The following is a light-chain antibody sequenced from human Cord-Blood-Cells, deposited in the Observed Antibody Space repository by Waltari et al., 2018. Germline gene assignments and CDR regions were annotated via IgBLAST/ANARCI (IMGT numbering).Light chain of an antibody. V-gene: IGLV2-18*02. CDR2: AVS. J-gene: IGLJ2*01. Sequence: QPALTQPPSVSGSPGQSVTISCTGTSSDVGSYNRVSWYQQPPGTAPNIMIYAVSNRPSGVPDRFSGSKSGNTASLTISGLQAEDEADYYCSSYTSSSFVVFGGGTKLTVL. CDR1: SSDVGSYNR. CDR3: SSYTSSSFVV.